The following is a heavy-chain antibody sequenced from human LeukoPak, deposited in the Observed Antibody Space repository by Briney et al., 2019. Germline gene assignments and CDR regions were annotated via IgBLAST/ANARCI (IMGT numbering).Heavy chain of an antibody. Sequence: ASVKVSCKASGYTFTSYGISWVRQAPGQGLEWMGWISAYNGNTNYAQKLQGRVTMTTDTSTSTAYMELRSLRSDDTAVYYCARDPDYSSSWFPGGYYYYYGMDVWGQGTTVTVSS. J-gene: IGHJ6*02. CDR3: ARDPDYSSSWFPGGYYYYYGMDV. D-gene: IGHD6-13*01. V-gene: IGHV1-18*01. CDR1: GYTFTSYG. CDR2: ISAYNGNT.